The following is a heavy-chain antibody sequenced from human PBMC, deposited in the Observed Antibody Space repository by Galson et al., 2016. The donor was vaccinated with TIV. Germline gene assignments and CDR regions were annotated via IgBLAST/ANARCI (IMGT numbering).Heavy chain of an antibody. J-gene: IGHJ4*02. V-gene: IGHV1-46*01. Sequence: SVKVSCKASGYTFTNYFMHWVRQAPGQGLEWMGIIHPNGGSTSYAQKFKGRVTMTRDTSTSTVYMEMSSLRSEDTAVYYCARSRSSGWYIYFGFWGQGTLVTVSS. CDR1: GYTFTNYF. CDR3: ARSRSSGWYIYFGF. CDR2: IHPNGGST. D-gene: IGHD6-19*01.